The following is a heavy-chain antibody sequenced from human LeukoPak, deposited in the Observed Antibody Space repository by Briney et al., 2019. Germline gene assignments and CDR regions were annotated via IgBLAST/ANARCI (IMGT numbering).Heavy chain of an antibody. CDR2: IYSSGST. V-gene: IGHV4-61*02. CDR3: AGRITGTTPLDY. J-gene: IGHJ4*02. D-gene: IGHD1-7*01. CDR1: GGSISTGSYF. Sequence: QVQLQESGPGLVKPSQTLSLTCTVSGGSISTGSYFWSSFRQPAGKDLEWIGRIYSSGSTNYNPSLKSRVTISVDTSKNQFSLKLSSVTAADTAVYYCAGRITGTTPLDYWGQGTLVTVSS.